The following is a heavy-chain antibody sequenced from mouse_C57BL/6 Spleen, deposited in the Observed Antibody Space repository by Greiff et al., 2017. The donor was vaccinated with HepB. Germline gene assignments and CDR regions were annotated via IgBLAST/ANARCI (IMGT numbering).Heavy chain of an antibody. Sequence: EVQLQQSGPELVKPGASVKISCKASGYTFTDYYMNWVKQSHGKSLEWIGDINPNNGGTSYNQKFKGKATLTVDKSSSTADMELRSLTSEDSAVYYCASGEYDYPYYAMDYWGQGTSVTVAS. CDR3: ASGEYDYPYYAMDY. D-gene: IGHD2-4*01. CDR1: GYTFTDYY. CDR2: INPNNGGT. V-gene: IGHV1-26*01. J-gene: IGHJ4*01.